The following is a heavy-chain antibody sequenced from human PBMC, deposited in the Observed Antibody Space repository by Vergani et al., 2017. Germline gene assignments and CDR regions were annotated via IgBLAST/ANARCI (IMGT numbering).Heavy chain of an antibody. CDR3: ARTYDYDSSGYYSGYYYYYMDV. V-gene: IGHV4-39*01. J-gene: IGHJ6*03. CDR1: GGSISSSSHY. Sequence: QLQLQESGPGLVKPSETLSLTCTVSGGSISSSSHYWGWIRQPPGKGLEWIGSIYYSGSTYYNPSLKSRVTISVDTSKNQFSLKLSSVTAADTAVYYCARTYDYDSSGYYSGYYYYYMDVWGKGTTVTVSS. CDR2: IYYSGST. D-gene: IGHD3-22*01.